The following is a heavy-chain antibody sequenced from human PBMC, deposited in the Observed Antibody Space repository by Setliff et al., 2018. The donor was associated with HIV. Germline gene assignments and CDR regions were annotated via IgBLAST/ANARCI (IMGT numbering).Heavy chain of an antibody. D-gene: IGHD1-26*01. CDR1: GGSISSSNSY. V-gene: IGHV4-39*07. J-gene: IGHJ4*02. Sequence: SETLSLTCSVSGGSISSSNSYWGWIRQPPGKGLEWIGNIHYSGSTYQNPSLKSRVTMSVDASKNQFSLKLSSVTAADTAVYYCARDGVGATPDYWGQGTLVTVSS. CDR2: IHYSGST. CDR3: ARDGVGATPDY.